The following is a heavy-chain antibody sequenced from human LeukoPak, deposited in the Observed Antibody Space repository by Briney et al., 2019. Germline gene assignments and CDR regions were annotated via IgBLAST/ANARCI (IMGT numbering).Heavy chain of an antibody. D-gene: IGHD3-10*01. CDR3: ARILGRTYGSGSYIFDY. J-gene: IGHJ4*02. V-gene: IGHV1-46*01. Sequence: ASVKVSCKASGYTFTSYYMHWVRQAPGQGLEWMGIINPSGGSTSYAQKFQGRVTMTRDMSTSTVYMELSSLRSEDTAVYYCARILGRTYGSGSYIFDYWGQGTLVTVSS. CDR1: GYTFTSYY. CDR2: INPSGGST.